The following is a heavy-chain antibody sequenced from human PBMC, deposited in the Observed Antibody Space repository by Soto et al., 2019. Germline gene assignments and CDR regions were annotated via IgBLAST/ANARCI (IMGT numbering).Heavy chain of an antibody. CDR2: IYHSGST. CDR1: SGSISSSNW. D-gene: IGHD6-6*01. J-gene: IGHJ5*02. Sequence: SETLSLTCAVSSGSISSSNWWSWVRQPPGKGLEWIGEIYHSGSTNYNPSLKSRVTISVDKSKNQFSLKLSSVTAADTAVYYCARMTTGQQLVPNWFDPWGQGTLVTVSS. CDR3: ARMTTGQQLVPNWFDP. V-gene: IGHV4-4*02.